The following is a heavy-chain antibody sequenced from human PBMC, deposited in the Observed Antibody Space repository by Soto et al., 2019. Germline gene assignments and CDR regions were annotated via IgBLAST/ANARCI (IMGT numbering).Heavy chain of an antibody. CDR1: GFTFSSHG. J-gene: IGHJ6*02. D-gene: IGHD6-19*01. V-gene: IGHV3-33*01. CDR3: AREKGGRLVLYYYGMDV. CDR2: IWHDGSQE. Sequence: GGSLRLSCAASGFTFSSHGMHWVRQAPGKVLEWVAVIWHDGSQEYYADSVRGRFTISRDNSKNTLYLQMNSLRAEDTAVYYCAREKGGRLVLYYYGMDVWGQGTTVTAP.